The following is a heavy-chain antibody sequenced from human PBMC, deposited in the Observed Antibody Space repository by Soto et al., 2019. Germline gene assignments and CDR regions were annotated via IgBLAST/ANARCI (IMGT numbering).Heavy chain of an antibody. Sequence: GSLRVKSADPGVTCSDYNISWIRQAPGKGLEWVSYISSSGSTIYYADSVKGRFTISRDNAKNSLYLQMNSLRAEDTAVYYCARDPPNCSGGSCYSGQFDYWGQGTLVTVSS. CDR1: GVTCSDYN. J-gene: IGHJ4*02. CDR2: ISSSGSTI. D-gene: IGHD2-15*01. CDR3: ARDPPNCSGGSCYSGQFDY. V-gene: IGHV3-11*01.